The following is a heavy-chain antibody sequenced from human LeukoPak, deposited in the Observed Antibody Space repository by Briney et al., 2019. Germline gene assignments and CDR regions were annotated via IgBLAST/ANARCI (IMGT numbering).Heavy chain of an antibody. D-gene: IGHD5-18*01. CDR3: ARLVLTAMVEDDAFDI. J-gene: IGHJ3*02. CDR2: INTNTGNP. V-gene: IGHV7-4-1*02. CDR1: GYTFTSYA. Sequence: GASVKVSCKASGYTFTSYAMNWVRQAPGQGLEWMGWINTNTGNPTYAQGFTGRFVFSLDTSVSTAYLQISSLKAEDTAVYYCARLVLTAMVEDDAFDIWGQGTMVTVSS.